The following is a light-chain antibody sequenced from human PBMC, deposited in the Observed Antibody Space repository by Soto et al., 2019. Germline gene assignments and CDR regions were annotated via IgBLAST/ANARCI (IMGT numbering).Light chain of an antibody. CDR3: QQYNNYWT. CDR1: QSISSW. J-gene: IGKJ5*01. Sequence: DIQMTQSPSTLSASVGDRVTITCRASQSISSWLAWYQQKPGKAPKLLIYDASSLESGVPSRFSGSGSATEFTLTISSLQPDDFATYYCQQYNNYWTFGKGTRLEI. V-gene: IGKV1-5*01. CDR2: DAS.